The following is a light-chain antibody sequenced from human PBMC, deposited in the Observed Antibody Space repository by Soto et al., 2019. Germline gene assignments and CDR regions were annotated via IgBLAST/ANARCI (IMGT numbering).Light chain of an antibody. V-gene: IGKV3-20*01. CDR1: QSVSSN. CDR3: QQYSRSPLT. J-gene: IGKJ4*01. CDR2: GAS. Sequence: VMTPSPATVSVSPGEGATLSCRASQSVSSNLVWYQHRPGQAPRLLMYGASNRATGIPDRFSGSGSGTDFTLTISRLEPEDFAVYYCQQYSRSPLTVGGGTKVDIK.